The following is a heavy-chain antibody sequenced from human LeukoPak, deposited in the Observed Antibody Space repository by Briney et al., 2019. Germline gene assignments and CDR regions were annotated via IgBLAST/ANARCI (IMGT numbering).Heavy chain of an antibody. CDR1: GYTFTSYD. D-gene: IGHD4-17*01. Sequence: ASVKVPCKASGYTFTSYDINWVRQATGQGLEWMGWMNPNSGNTGYAQKFQGRVTMTRNTSISTAYMELSSLRSEDTAVYYCASQVTVTTDFSDYWGQGTLVTVSS. V-gene: IGHV1-8*01. CDR3: ASQVTVTTDFSDY. J-gene: IGHJ4*02. CDR2: MNPNSGNT.